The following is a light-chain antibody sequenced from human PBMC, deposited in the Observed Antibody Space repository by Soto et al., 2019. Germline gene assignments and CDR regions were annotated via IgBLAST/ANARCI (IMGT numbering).Light chain of an antibody. V-gene: IGKV1-5*01. CDR3: QQYSTYPWK. CDR2: DAS. CDR1: QSISSW. J-gene: IGKJ1*01. Sequence: DIQMTQSPSTLSASVGDRVTITCRASQSISSWLAWYQQKPGKAPKVLIFDASSLESGVPSRFSGSGSATEFTLTISSLQPDDFATYYCQQYSTYPWKLGQGTKVDIK.